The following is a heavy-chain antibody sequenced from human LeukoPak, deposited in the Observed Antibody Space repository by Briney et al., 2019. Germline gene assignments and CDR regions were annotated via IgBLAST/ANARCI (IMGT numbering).Heavy chain of an antibody. Sequence: PGGSLRLSCAASGFTFSSYGMHWVRQAPGKGLEWVAFIRYDGSNKYYADSVKGRFTISRDNSKNTLYLQMNSLRAEDTAVYYCAKDTYYYGSGRHGGDYWGQGTLVTVSS. CDR1: GFTFSSYG. J-gene: IGHJ4*02. V-gene: IGHV3-30*02. CDR2: IRYDGSNK. D-gene: IGHD3-10*01. CDR3: AKDTYYYGSGRHGGDY.